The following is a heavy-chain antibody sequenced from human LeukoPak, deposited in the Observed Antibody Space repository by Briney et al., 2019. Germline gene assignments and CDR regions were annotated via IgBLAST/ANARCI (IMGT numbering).Heavy chain of an antibody. D-gene: IGHD6-13*01. Sequence: SGTLSLTCAVSGGSISSSNWWSWVRQPPGKGLEWIGEIYHSGSTNYNPSLKSRVTISVDKSKNQFSLKLSSVTAADTAVYYCARRKQLVLRRYNWFDPWGQGTLVTVSS. V-gene: IGHV4-4*02. CDR3: ARRKQLVLRRYNWFDP. J-gene: IGHJ5*02. CDR1: GGSISSSNW. CDR2: IYHSGST.